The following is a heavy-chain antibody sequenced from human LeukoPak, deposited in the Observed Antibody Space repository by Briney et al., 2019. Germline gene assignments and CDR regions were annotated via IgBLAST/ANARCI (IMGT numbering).Heavy chain of an antibody. Sequence: SETLSLTCTVSGGSISSSSYYWGWIRQPPGKGLEWIGSIYYSGSTYYNPSLKSRVTISVDTSKNQFSLKLSSVTAADTAVYYCARAGKRQGIQLWLRYNWFDPWGQGTLVTVSS. V-gene: IGHV4-39*07. CDR3: ARAGKRQGIQLWLRYNWFDP. J-gene: IGHJ5*02. D-gene: IGHD5-18*01. CDR1: GGSISSSSYY. CDR2: IYYSGST.